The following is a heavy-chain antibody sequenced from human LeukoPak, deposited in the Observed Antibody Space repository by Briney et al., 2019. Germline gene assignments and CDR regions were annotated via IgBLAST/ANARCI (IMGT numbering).Heavy chain of an antibody. Sequence: PSETLSLTCTVSGVSTTSSNHVWGWIRQPPGKGLEWIGTIYYSGRPFHNPSLKSRVTISVDASKNQFSLQLNSVAAADTAVYYCASAGARYSDTGGLYAFDFWGRGTMVTVSS. CDR1: GVSTTSSNHV. D-gene: IGHD2-8*02. CDR3: ASAGARYSDTGGLYAFDF. CDR2: IYYSGRP. V-gene: IGHV4-39*01. J-gene: IGHJ3*01.